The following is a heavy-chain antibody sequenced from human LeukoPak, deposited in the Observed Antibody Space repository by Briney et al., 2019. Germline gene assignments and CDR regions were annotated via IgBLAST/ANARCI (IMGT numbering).Heavy chain of an antibody. Sequence: GGSLRLSCAASGFTFSSYWMSWVRQAPGKGLEWVANIKPDGSEKYYVDSVKGRFTMSRDNAKNLLYLQMNSLRAEDTAVYYCATAYYYATADWGQGTLVTVSS. CDR1: GFTFSSYW. CDR3: ATAYYYATAD. V-gene: IGHV3-7*01. D-gene: IGHD3-10*01. J-gene: IGHJ4*02. CDR2: IKPDGSEK.